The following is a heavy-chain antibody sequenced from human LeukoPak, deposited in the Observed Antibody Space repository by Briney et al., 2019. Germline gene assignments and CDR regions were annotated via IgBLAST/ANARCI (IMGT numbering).Heavy chain of an antibody. J-gene: IGHJ6*03. CDR3: ARAGRDYGTSRYYYYYMDV. CDR2: ISAYNGNT. V-gene: IGHV1-18*01. D-gene: IGHD4/OR15-4a*01. Sequence: ASVKVSCKASGYTFTSYHISWVRQAPGQGLEWMGWISAYNGNTNYAQKLQGRVTMTTDTSTSTAYMELRSLRSDDTALYYCARAGRDYGTSRYYYYYMDVWGKGTTVTVSS. CDR1: GYTFTSYH.